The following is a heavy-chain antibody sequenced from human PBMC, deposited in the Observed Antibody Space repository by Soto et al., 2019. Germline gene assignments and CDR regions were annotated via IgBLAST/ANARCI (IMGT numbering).Heavy chain of an antibody. CDR2: INHSGST. CDR3: ARGGRYDYICGSYPIWGNYFDC. CDR1: GGSFSGYY. J-gene: IGHJ4*02. D-gene: IGHD3-16*02. Sequence: QVQVQQWGAGLLKTSETLSLTCAVYGGSFSGYYWSWIRQPPGKGLEWIGEINHSGSTNYNPSLKSRVTISVDTSKNQFSLKLSSVTAADTAVYYCARGGRYDYICGSYPIWGNYFDCWGQGTLVTVSS. V-gene: IGHV4-34*01.